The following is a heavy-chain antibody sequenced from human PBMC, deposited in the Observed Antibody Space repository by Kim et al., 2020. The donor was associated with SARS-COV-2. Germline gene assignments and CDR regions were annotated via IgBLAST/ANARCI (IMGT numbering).Heavy chain of an antibody. J-gene: IGHJ6*02. Sequence: GGSLRLSCAASGFTFSSYGMHWVRQAPGKGLEWVAVISYDGSNKYYADSVKGRFTISRDNSKNTLYLQMNSLRAEDTAVYYCAKDRTYYDFWSGYISAGPYYYYGMDVGAKGPRSPSP. D-gene: IGHD3-3*01. CDR2: ISYDGSNK. CDR3: AKDRTYYDFWSGYISAGPYYYYGMDV. V-gene: IGHV3-30*18. CDR1: GFTFSSYG.